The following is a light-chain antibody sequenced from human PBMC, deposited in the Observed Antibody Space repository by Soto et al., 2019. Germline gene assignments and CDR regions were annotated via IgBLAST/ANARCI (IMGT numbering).Light chain of an antibody. J-gene: IGKJ4*01. CDR3: QQTHTTPRLS. CDR2: AAS. Sequence: DIQMTQSPSSLSASVGDRVIITCRASQSIKNYLNWYQQKPGKAPKLLMFAASNLQIGVPSRFSGTGSGTEFILTINGLQPDDFATYYCQQTHTTPRLSFGGGTKVEIK. CDR1: QSIKNY. V-gene: IGKV1-39*01.